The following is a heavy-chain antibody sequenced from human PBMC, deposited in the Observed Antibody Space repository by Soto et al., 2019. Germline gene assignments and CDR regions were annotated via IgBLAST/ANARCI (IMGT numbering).Heavy chain of an antibody. V-gene: IGHV4-59*01. CDR2: IYYSGST. CDR1: GGSISSYY. CDR3: ARAIVVPAAMAYYYYYYGMDV. J-gene: IGHJ6*02. Sequence: QVQLQESGPGLVKPSETLSLTCTVSGGSISSYYWSWIRQPPGKGLEWIGDIYYSGSTNYNPSLTSRVTISVDTSTNHFSLKLSSVTAADTAVYYCARAIVVPAAMAYYYYYYGMDVWGQGTTVTVSS. D-gene: IGHD2-2*01.